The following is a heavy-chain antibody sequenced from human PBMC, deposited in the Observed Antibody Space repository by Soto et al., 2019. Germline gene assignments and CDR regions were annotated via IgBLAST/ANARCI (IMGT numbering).Heavy chain of an antibody. CDR2: IIPILGIA. D-gene: IGHD5-12*01. Sequence: ASVKVSCKASGGTFSSYTISWVRQAPGQGLEWMGRIIPILGIANYAQKFQGRVTITADKSTSTAYMELSSLRSEDTAVYYCARDQDRLEVATIYGAFDIWGQGTMVTVSS. V-gene: IGHV1-69*04. CDR3: ARDQDRLEVATIYGAFDI. J-gene: IGHJ3*02. CDR1: GGTFSSYT.